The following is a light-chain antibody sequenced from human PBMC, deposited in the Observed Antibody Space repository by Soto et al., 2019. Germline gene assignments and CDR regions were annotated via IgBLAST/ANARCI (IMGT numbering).Light chain of an antibody. V-gene: IGLV1-51*01. CDR1: SSNIGNNF. CDR3: ATWDSSLIAGV. J-gene: IGLJ2*01. CDR2: DNN. Sequence: QSVLTQPPSVSAAPGQKVTIYCSGSSSNIGNNFVSWYQHLPGTAPKLLIYDNNKRPSGIPDRFSGTKSGTSATLGITGLQTGDEAHYYCATWDSSLIAGVFGGGTKVTVL.